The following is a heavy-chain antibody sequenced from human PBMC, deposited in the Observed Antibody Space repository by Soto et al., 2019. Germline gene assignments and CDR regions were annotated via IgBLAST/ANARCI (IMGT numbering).Heavy chain of an antibody. V-gene: IGHV4-4*07. D-gene: IGHD2-15*01. CDR1: GGSISIYY. CDR3: GREHCRGGGCLSGTQGYYYFGMDV. J-gene: IGHJ6*02. CDR2: IYTSGST. Sequence: PSETLSLTCTVSGGSISIYYWSWIRQPAGKGLEWIGRIYTSGSTNYNPALKSRVTMSVDTSKNQFSLRLTSMTAADAAIYYCGREHCRGGGCLSGTQGYYYFGMDVWGQGTTVTVSS.